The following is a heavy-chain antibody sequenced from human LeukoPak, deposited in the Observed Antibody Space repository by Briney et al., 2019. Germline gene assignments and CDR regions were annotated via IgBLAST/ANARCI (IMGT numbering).Heavy chain of an antibody. CDR2: IYYSGST. V-gene: IGHV4-30-4*01. Sequence: KPSQTLSLTCTVSGGSISSGGYYWSWIRQPPGKGLEWIGYIYYSGSTYYNPSLKSRVTISVDTSKNQFSLKLSSVTAADTAVYYCARALLLKVPAAIVSWFDPWGQGTLVTVSS. J-gene: IGHJ5*02. CDR3: ARALLLKVPAAIVSWFDP. D-gene: IGHD2-2*02. CDR1: GGSISSGGYY.